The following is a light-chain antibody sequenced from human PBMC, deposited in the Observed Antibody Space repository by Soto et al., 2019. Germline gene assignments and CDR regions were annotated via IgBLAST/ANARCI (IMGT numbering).Light chain of an antibody. CDR1: QSISTY. V-gene: IGKV1-39*01. J-gene: IGKJ4*01. CDR2: AAS. CDR3: QQTHSTPLT. Sequence: DIQMSQSPSSLSASEGDRVIITCRASQSISTYLSWYQQKPGEAPRLLIFAASGLQNGVPSRFSGRGSGTEFTLTISSLQPEDLATYYCQQTHSTPLTFGGGTRVGIK.